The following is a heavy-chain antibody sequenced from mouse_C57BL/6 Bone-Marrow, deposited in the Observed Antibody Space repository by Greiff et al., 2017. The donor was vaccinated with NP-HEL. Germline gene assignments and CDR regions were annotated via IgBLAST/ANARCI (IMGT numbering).Heavy chain of an antibody. J-gene: IGHJ1*03. V-gene: IGHV7-1*01. Sequence: EVKVVESGGGLVQSGRSLRLSCATSGFTFSDFYMEWVRQAPGKGLEWIAASRNKANDYTTEYSASVKGRFIVSRDTSQSILYLQMNALRAEDTAIYYCARDDGRYFDVWGTGTTVTVSS. CDR1: GFTFSDFY. CDR2: SRNKANDYTT. CDR3: ARDDGRYFDV.